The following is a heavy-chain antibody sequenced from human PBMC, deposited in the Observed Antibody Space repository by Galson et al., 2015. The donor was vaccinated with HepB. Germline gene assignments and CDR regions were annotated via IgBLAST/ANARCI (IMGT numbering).Heavy chain of an antibody. Sequence: LRLSCAASGFTFSSYGMHWVRQAPGKGLEWVAVIWYDGSNKYYADSVKGRFTISRDNSKNTLYLQMNSLRAEDTAVYYCARDGSGDYAYFDYWGQGTLVTVSS. V-gene: IGHV3-33*01. CDR3: ARDGSGDYAYFDY. D-gene: IGHD4-17*01. CDR1: GFTFSSYG. J-gene: IGHJ4*02. CDR2: IWYDGSNK.